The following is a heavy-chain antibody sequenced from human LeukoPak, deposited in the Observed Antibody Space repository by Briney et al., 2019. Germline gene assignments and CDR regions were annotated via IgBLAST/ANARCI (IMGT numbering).Heavy chain of an antibody. J-gene: IGHJ5*01. CDR1: GGTFSSYA. CDR3: ARNLGRSSWYIWFDF. CDR2: IIPIFGTA. D-gene: IGHD6-13*01. V-gene: IGHV1-69*05. Sequence: GASVKVSCKASGGTFSSYAISWVRQAPGQGLECMGGIIPIFGTANYAQKFQGRVTMTRNTSISTAYMELSSLRSEDTAVYYCARNLGRSSWYIWFDFWGQGTLVTVSS.